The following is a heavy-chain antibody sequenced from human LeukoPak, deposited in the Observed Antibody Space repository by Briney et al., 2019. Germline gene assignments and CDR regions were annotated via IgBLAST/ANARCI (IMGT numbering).Heavy chain of an antibody. J-gene: IGHJ4*02. CDR1: GGSISSGRYF. Sequence: SQTLSLTCTVSGGSISSGRYFWSWIRQPPGKGLEWIGYMYHSGSTYYKPPLKSRVTISVDRSKNQSSLKLNSVTAADTAVYYCARQRSYDFWSGSSRGPFDYWGQGTLVTVSS. CDR2: MYHSGST. V-gene: IGHV4-30-2*01. D-gene: IGHD3-3*01. CDR3: ARQRSYDFWSGSSRGPFDY.